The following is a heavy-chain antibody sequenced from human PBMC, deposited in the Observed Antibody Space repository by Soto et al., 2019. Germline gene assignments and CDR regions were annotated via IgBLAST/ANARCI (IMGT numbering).Heavy chain of an antibody. D-gene: IGHD3-10*01. CDR1: GYSFSTYW. V-gene: IGHV5-51*01. J-gene: IGHJ2*01. Sequence: PGESLKISCKASGYSFSTYWIGWVRQMPGKGLEWMGVIYPGDSDTRYSPSFQGQVTISADKSISTAYLQWSRLKASDTAMYYCARDIHFAGSYWFFDVWGRGTLVTVSS. CDR3: ARDIHFAGSYWFFDV. CDR2: IYPGDSDT.